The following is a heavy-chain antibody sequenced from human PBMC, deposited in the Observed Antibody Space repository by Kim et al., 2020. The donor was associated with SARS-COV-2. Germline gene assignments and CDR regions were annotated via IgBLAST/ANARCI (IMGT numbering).Heavy chain of an antibody. Sequence: SETLSLTCAVYGGSFSGYYWSWIRQPPGKGLEWIGEINHSGSTNYNPSLKSRVTISVDTSKNQFSLKLSSVTAADTAVYYCAREPFGESSFDYWGQGTLVTVSS. CDR1: GGSFSGYY. D-gene: IGHD3-10*01. CDR2: INHSGST. J-gene: IGHJ4*02. CDR3: AREPFGESSFDY. V-gene: IGHV4-34*01.